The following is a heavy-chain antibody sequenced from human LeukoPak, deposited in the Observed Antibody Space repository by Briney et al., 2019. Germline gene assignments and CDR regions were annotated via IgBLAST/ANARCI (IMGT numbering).Heavy chain of an antibody. Sequence: TLSLTCTVSGGSISSSSYYWGWFRQPAGKGLEWIGRIYSSGSTKYNPSLKSRVIMSVDTSKNQFSLNLSSVTAADTAVYFCARDLSGTDAFNVWGQGTMVTVSS. J-gene: IGHJ3*01. D-gene: IGHD1-14*01. V-gene: IGHV4-61*02. CDR2: IYSSGST. CDR3: ARDLSGTDAFNV. CDR1: GGSISSSSYY.